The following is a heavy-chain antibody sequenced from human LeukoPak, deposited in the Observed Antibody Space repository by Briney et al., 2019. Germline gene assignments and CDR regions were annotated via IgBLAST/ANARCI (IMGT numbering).Heavy chain of an antibody. CDR3: AKDETDYYDNSGGAFDV. Sequence: GGSLRLSCAASGFIFSSHAMQWVRQAPGKGLEWVGVSGGSSGSIFYADSVSGRFSISRDNSKNTPYLQMSSLRAEDTAVYYCAKDETDYYDNSGGAFDVWGQGMMVTVSS. D-gene: IGHD3-22*01. CDR1: GFIFSSHA. J-gene: IGHJ3*01. V-gene: IGHV3-23*01. CDR2: SGGSSGSI.